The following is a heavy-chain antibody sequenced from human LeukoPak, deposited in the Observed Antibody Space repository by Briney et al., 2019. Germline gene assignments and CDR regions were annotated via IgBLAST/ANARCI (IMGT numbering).Heavy chain of an antibody. Sequence: GGSLRLSCAASGFTFSSHAMSWVRQAPGKGLEWVSAISGSGGSTYYADSVKGRFTISRDNSKNTLYLQMNSPRAEDTAVYYCAKDPASRRYFDYWGQGTLVTVSS. J-gene: IGHJ4*02. CDR2: ISGSGGST. CDR3: AKDPASRRYFDY. D-gene: IGHD6-6*01. CDR1: GFTFSSHA. V-gene: IGHV3-23*01.